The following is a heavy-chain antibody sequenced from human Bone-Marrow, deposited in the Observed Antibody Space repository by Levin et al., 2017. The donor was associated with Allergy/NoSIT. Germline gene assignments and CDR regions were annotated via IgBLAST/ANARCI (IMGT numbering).Heavy chain of an antibody. J-gene: IGHJ6*02. D-gene: IGHD5-12*01. V-gene: IGHV4-31*03. CDR3: ARSSGYAYYYGMDV. CDR1: GGSISGGGYF. CDR2: MYYSGTT. Sequence: SETLSLTCTVSGGSISGGGYFWSWLRQHPGKHLEWIGYMYYSGTTDYNPSLKSRVRISVDTSKNQFSLQLNSVIAADTAVYYCARSSGYAYYYGMDVWGQGTTVTVSS.